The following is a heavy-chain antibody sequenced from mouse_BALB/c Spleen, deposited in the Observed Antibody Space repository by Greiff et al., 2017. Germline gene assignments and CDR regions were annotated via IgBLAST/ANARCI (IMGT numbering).Heavy chain of an antibody. D-gene: IGHD2-1*01. Sequence: EVKLVESGGGLVKPGGSLKLSCAASGFTFSSYAMSWVRQTPEKRLEWVASISSGGSTYYPDSVKGRFTISRDNARNILYLQMSSLRSEDTAMYYCAREGYYGNYDWYFDVWGAGTTVTVSS. CDR3: AREGYYGNYDWYFDV. CDR1: GFTFSSYA. CDR2: ISSGGST. V-gene: IGHV5-6-5*01. J-gene: IGHJ1*01.